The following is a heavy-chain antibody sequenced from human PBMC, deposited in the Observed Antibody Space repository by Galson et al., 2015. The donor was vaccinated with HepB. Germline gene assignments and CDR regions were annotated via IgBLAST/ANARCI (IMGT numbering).Heavy chain of an antibody. CDR3: AKGRDFDFWTGYYFDY. D-gene: IGHD3-3*01. V-gene: IGHV3-23*01. CDR1: GLTFSSYA. J-gene: IGHJ4*02. CDR2: LSGSGGST. Sequence: SLRLSCAASGLTFSSYAMRWVRQAPGKGLEWVSHLSGSGGSTYYADSVKGRFTISRDNSKNTLYLQMNSLRAEDTAVYYCAKGRDFDFWTGYYFDYWGQGTLVTVSS.